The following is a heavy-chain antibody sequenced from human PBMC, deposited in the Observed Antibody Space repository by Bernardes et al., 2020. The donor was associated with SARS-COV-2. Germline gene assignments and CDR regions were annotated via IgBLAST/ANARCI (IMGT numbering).Heavy chain of an antibody. Sequence: GGSLRLSCATSGFTFSNYAMTWVRQAAGKGLEWVSAISGSGRDIYNADFVKGRFTISRDNSKNTLYLQMNSLSAEDTAKYYCAKDAYCSSTRCYASDYYYGFDGWGQGTTVTVSS. CDR3: AKDAYCSSTRCYASDYYYGFDG. J-gene: IGHJ6*02. CDR2: ISGSGRDI. V-gene: IGHV3-23*01. CDR1: GFTFSNYA. D-gene: IGHD2-2*01.